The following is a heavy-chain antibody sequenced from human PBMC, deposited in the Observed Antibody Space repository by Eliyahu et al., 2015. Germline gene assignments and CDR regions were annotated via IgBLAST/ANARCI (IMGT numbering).Heavy chain of an antibody. CDR3: ARIPWDSYYYMDV. J-gene: IGHJ6*03. CDR2: INSSSSYI. CDR1: GXTFNVYX. V-gene: IGHV3-21*01. D-gene: IGHD1-26*01. Sequence: EVQLVESGGGLVKPGGSLXLSXXASGXTFNVYXMNWVRQAPGXGLEWVSSINSSSSYIYYADSVKGRFSISRDNAKNSLYLQMHSLRAEDTAVYYCARIPWDSYYYMDVWGKGTTVTVSS.